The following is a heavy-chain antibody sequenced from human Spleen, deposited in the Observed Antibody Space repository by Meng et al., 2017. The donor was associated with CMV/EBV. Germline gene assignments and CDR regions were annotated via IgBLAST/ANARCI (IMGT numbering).Heavy chain of an antibody. CDR2: ISWNSNSI. V-gene: IGHV3-9*01. J-gene: IGHJ6*02. CDR3: ARPQESPRM. CDR1: GFTFEDNA. Sequence: SLKISCVVSGFTFEDNAMHWVRQAPGKGLEWVSSISWNSNSIDYADSVKGRFTISRDNARNSLYLQMNSLGAEDTAVYYCARPQESPRMWGQGTAVTVSS.